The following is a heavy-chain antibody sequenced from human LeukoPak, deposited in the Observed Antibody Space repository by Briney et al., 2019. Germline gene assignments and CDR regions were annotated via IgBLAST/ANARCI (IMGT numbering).Heavy chain of an antibody. J-gene: IGHJ4*02. Sequence: GGSLRLSCAASGFTFSSYGMDWVRQAPGKGLEWVANIKQDGSQKYYVDSVKGRFTISRDNAKNSLYLQMNSLRAEDTAVYYCARDVSGTGGKDYWGQGTLVTVSS. V-gene: IGHV3-7*01. CDR2: IKQDGSQK. CDR1: GFTFSSYG. D-gene: IGHD1-1*01. CDR3: ARDVSGTGGKDY.